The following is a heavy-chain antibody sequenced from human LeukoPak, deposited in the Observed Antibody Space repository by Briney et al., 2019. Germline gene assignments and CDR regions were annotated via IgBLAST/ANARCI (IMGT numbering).Heavy chain of an antibody. CDR3: QCVDTAMVRGRGAFGI. V-gene: IGHV3-15*01. Sequence: GGSLRLSCAASGFTFSNAWMSWIRQAPGKGLEWVGRIKSKTDGGTTDYAAPVKGRFTISRDDSKNTLYLQMNSLKTEDTAVYYCQCVDTAMVRGRGAFGIWGQGTMVTVSS. CDR1: GFTFSNAW. J-gene: IGHJ3*02. CDR2: IKSKTDGGTT. D-gene: IGHD5-18*01.